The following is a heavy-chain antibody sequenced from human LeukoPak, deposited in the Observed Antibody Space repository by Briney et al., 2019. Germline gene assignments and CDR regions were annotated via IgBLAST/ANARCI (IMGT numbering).Heavy chain of an antibody. CDR3: ASRLHPYRTGPYYYYYYMDV. CDR2: IIPILGIA. D-gene: IGHD1-14*01. V-gene: IGHV1-69*02. CDR1: GGTFSSYT. Sequence: SVKVSCKASGGTFSSYTISWVRQAPGQGLEWMGRIIPILGIANYAQKFQGRVTITADKSTSTASMELSSLRSEDTAVYYCASRLHPYRTGPYYYYYYMDVWGKGTTVTVSS. J-gene: IGHJ6*03.